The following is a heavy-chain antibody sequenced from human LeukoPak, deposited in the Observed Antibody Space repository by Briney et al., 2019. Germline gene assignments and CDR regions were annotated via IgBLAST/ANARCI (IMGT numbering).Heavy chain of an antibody. Sequence: GASVKVSCKASGYTFTGYYINWVRPAPGQGLEWMGWINSDSGFTKYAQKFQGRVTMTRDTSITTVYMDLTRLTSDDTAVYYCARDFDMKGFDPWGQGTLVTVSS. D-gene: IGHD3-9*01. V-gene: IGHV1-2*02. CDR1: GYTFTGYY. CDR2: INSDSGFT. J-gene: IGHJ5*02. CDR3: ARDFDMKGFDP.